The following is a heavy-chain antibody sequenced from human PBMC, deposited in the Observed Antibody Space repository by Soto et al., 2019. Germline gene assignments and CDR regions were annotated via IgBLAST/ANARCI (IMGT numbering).Heavy chain of an antibody. CDR2: ISSSSGYI. CDR1: GFTFSSYS. J-gene: IGHJ4*02. Sequence: PVGSLRLSCAASGFTFSSYSMNWVRQAPGKGLEWVSSISSSSGYIYYADSVKGRFTISRDNAKNSLYLQMNSLRAEDTAVYYCARAWYSSSSDYWGQGTLVTVSS. CDR3: ARAWYSSSSDY. V-gene: IGHV3-21*01. D-gene: IGHD6-6*01.